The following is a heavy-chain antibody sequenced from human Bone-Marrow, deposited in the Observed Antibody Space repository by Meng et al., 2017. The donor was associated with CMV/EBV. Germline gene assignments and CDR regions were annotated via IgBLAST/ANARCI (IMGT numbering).Heavy chain of an antibody. J-gene: IGHJ5*02. V-gene: IGHV4-34*01. CDR2: INHSGST. CDR1: GGSFSGYY. D-gene: IGHD2-2*01. Sequence: SETLSLTCAVYGGSFSGYYWSWIRQPPGKGLEWIGEINHSGSTNYNPSLKSRVTISVDTSKNQFSLKLSSVTAADTAVYYCATDPDYPQVPRYQLPPWGQGTLVTVSS. CDR3: ATDPDYPQVPRYQLPP.